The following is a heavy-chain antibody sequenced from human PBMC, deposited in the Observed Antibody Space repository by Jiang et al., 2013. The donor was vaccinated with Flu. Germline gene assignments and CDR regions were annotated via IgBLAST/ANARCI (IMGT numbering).Heavy chain of an antibody. CDR1: GYSFTSYW. V-gene: IGHV5-51*01. Sequence: GAEVKKPGESLKISCKGSGYSFTSYWIGWVRQMPGKGLERMGIIYPGDSDTRYSPSFQGQVTISADKSISTAYLQWSSLKASDTAMYYCARGGMVRGVITIFDYWGQGTLVTVSS. CDR2: IYPGDSDT. D-gene: IGHD3-10*01. J-gene: IGHJ4*02. CDR3: ARGGMVRGVITIFDY.